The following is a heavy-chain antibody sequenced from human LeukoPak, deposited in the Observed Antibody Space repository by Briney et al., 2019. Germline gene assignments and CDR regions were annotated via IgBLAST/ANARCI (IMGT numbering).Heavy chain of an antibody. Sequence: SQTLSLTCIVSGGSISSSPYSGTYYWSWIRQTAGKGLKWIGRMYNSGTTNYNPLLKSRVAISVDTSKNQFSLNLSSVTAADTAVYHCVRGTSRFDSWGQGTLVTVSS. CDR3: VRGTSRFDS. J-gene: IGHJ5*01. CDR2: MYNSGTT. CDR1: GGSISSSPYSGTYY. V-gene: IGHV4-61*02.